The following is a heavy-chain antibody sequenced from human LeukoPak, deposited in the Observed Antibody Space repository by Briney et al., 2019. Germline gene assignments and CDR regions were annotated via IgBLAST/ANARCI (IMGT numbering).Heavy chain of an antibody. J-gene: IGHJ4*02. D-gene: IGHD2-2*01. Sequence: PSETLSLTCTVSGGSISSYYWSWIRQPPGKGLEWIGNIYDSGSTNYNPSLKSRVTISVDTSKNQCSLKLSSVTAADTAVYYCARQSISSSSLSYFDYWGQGTLVNVSS. CDR2: IYDSGST. CDR1: GGSISSYY. CDR3: ARQSISSSSLSYFDY. V-gene: IGHV4-59*01.